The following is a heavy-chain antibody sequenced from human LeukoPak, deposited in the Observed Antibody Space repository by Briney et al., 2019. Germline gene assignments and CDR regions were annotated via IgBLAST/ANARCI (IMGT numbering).Heavy chain of an antibody. Sequence: PGGSLRLSCAASGFTFSSYAMHWLRQAPGKGLEWVAVISYDGSNKYYADSVKGRFTISRDNSKNTLYLQMNSLRAEDTAVYYCARDVGLYYDILTGYYGIDYWGQGTLVTVSS. CDR1: GFTFSSYA. D-gene: IGHD3-9*01. V-gene: IGHV3-30*04. CDR3: ARDVGLYYDILTGYYGIDY. CDR2: ISYDGSNK. J-gene: IGHJ4*02.